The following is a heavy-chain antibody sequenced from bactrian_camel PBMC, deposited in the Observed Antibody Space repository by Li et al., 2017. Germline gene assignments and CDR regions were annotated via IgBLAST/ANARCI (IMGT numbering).Heavy chain of an antibody. V-gene: IGHV3S53*01. CDR2: ISGGGSI. D-gene: IGHD2*01. Sequence: VQLVESGGGSVQAGGSLRLSCTGSGGGMHVRDMGWFRQVPGREREGVATISGGGSITYADSVKGRFTVSRDNAKNSVYLQMNSLKLEDTAMYYCAADFGPYCSGPYLARRANFEGQGTQVTVSS. J-gene: IGHJ4*01. CDR1: GGGMHVRD.